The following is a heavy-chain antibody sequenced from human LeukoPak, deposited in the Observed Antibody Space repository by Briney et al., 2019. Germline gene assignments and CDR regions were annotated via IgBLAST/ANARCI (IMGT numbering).Heavy chain of an antibody. D-gene: IGHD1-7*01. CDR2: IKQDGSEK. J-gene: IGHJ6*02. CDR3: ASNWNYVRGYGMDV. CDR1: GFTFSNYW. V-gene: IGHV3-7*01. Sequence: GGSLRLCCAASGFTFSNYWMSWVRQTPGKGLEWVANIKQDGSEKHYVDSVKGRFTISRDNAKNSLYLQMSNLRAEDTAVYYCASNWNYVRGYGMDVWGQGTTVTVSS.